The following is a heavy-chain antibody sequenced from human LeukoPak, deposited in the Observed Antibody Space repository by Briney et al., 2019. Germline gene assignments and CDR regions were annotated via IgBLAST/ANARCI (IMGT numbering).Heavy chain of an antibody. J-gene: IGHJ4*02. CDR1: GFTFSDYY. CDR3: ARESETAMLFDY. V-gene: IGHV3-11*04. CDR2: ISISGSPT. D-gene: IGHD5-18*01. Sequence: GGSLRLSCAASGFTFSDYYMSWIRQAPGKGLEWVSYISISGSPTYYADSVRGRFTISRDNAKNSLYLQMNSLRAEDTAVYYCARESETAMLFDYWGQGTLVTVSS.